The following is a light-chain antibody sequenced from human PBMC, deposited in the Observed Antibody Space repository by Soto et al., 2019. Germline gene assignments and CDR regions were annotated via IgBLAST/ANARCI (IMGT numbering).Light chain of an antibody. CDR2: EVN. V-gene: IGLV2-14*01. Sequence: QSALTQPAAVSGSRGQSVTISCAGSSSDVGGYNYVSWYQQHPHKAPKLIIYEVNNRPSGVSHRFSASKSGNTASLTISGLQADDEADYYCTSYTSSSTRVFGGGTKLTVL. J-gene: IGLJ2*01. CDR3: TSYTSSSTRV. CDR1: SSDVGGYNY.